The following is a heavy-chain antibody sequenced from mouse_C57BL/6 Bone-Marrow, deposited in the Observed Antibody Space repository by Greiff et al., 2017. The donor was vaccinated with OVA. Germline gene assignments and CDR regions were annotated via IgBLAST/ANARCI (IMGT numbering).Heavy chain of an antibody. D-gene: IGHD3-2*02. Sequence: VQLQQSGAELVRPGASVKLSCTASGFNIKDDYMHWVKQRPEQGLEWIGWIDPENGDTEYASKFQGKATITADTSSNTAYLQLSSLTSEDTAVDYCTTVGAQAKDYWGQGTTLTVSS. CDR3: TTVGAQAKDY. V-gene: IGHV14-4*01. J-gene: IGHJ2*01. CDR2: IDPENGDT. CDR1: GFNIKDDY.